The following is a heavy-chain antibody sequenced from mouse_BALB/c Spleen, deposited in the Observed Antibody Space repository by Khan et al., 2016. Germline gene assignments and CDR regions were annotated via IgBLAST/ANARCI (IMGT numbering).Heavy chain of an antibody. D-gene: IGHD2-2*01. J-gene: IGHJ4*01. CDR1: GFNINDTY. V-gene: IGHV14-3*02. CDR2: IDPANGDS. Sequence: VQLQQSGAELVKPGASVKVSCTASGFNINDTYMHWVKQRPEQGLEWIGRIDPANGDSEYDPKFKGRATITADTSSNTAYLQLSTLTSEDTAVDYCARSGYDVYYYALDYWGQGTSVTVSS. CDR3: ARSGYDVYYYALDY.